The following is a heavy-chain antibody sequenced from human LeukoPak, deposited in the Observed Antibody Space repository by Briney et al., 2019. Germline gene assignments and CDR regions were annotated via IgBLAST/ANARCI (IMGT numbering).Heavy chain of an antibody. Sequence: GGSLRLSCAASGLTFSSYWMSWVRQAPGKGLEWVAVISYDGSNKYYADSVKGRFTISRDNSKNTLYLQMNSLRAEDTAVYYCARDSTSFLHDYWGQGTLVTVSS. D-gene: IGHD2-2*01. J-gene: IGHJ4*02. CDR3: ARDSTSFLHDY. V-gene: IGHV3-30-3*01. CDR2: ISYDGSNK. CDR1: GLTFSSYW.